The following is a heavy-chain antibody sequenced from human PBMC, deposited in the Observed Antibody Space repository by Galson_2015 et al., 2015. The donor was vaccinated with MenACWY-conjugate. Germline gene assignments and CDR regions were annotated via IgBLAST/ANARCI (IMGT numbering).Heavy chain of an antibody. V-gene: IGHV4-59*01. CDR1: GASISTDY. CDR3: ARWVAVKMIEY. J-gene: IGHJ4*02. CDR2: IHYSGST. D-gene: IGHD6-19*01. Sequence: SETLSLTCRVSGASISTDYWSWIRQPPGKGLEWIGYIHYSGSTKYNPSLKTRITMSLDTSENQFSLKLSSVTAADTAVYYCARWVAVKMIEYCGQGTLVTVSP.